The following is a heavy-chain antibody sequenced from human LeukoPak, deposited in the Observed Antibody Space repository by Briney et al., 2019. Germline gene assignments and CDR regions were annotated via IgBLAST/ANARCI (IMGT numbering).Heavy chain of an antibody. CDR2: ISYDGSNK. CDR1: GFTFSSYA. CDR3: AYYHVNEEPPTF. J-gene: IGHJ4*02. Sequence: GGSLRLSCAASGFTFSSYAMHWVRQAPGKGLEWVAVISYDGSNKYYAHSVKGRFTVSRDNSKNMLYLQMNSLRAEDTAVYYCAYYHVNEEPPTFWGQGTLVTVSS. D-gene: IGHD1-1*01. V-gene: IGHV3-30*04.